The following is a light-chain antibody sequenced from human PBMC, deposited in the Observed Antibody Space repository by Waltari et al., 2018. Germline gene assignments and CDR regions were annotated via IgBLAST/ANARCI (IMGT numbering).Light chain of an antibody. CDR2: DVS. CDR3: SSYTSSTV. Sequence: QSALTQPASVSGSPGQSITISCTGTSSDVGGYNYVSWYHQHPGKAPKLMIYDVSNRPSGVSNRFSGSKSGNTASLTISGLQAEDEADYYCSSYTSSTVFGGGTKLTVL. V-gene: IGLV2-14*03. J-gene: IGLJ2*01. CDR1: SSDVGGYNY.